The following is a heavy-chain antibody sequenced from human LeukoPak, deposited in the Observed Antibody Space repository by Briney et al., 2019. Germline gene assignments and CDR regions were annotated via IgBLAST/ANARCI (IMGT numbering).Heavy chain of an antibody. Sequence: GGSLRLSCTGSGFTVSSSYMSWVRQTPGKGLEWVSVMYSGGTTYCADSVKGRFTISRDSSKNTVNLQMNSLRAEGTAVYYCARDRRDGYCLGHWGQGTLVTVSS. J-gene: IGHJ4*02. D-gene: IGHD5-24*01. CDR1: GFTVSSSY. CDR2: MYSGGTT. CDR3: ARDRRDGYCLGH. V-gene: IGHV3-66*01.